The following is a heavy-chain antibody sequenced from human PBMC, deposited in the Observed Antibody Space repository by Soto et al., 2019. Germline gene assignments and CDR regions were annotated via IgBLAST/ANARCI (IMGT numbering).Heavy chain of an antibody. CDR2: IYPGDSDT. CDR1: VYSVTSYW. J-gene: IGHJ6*02. Sequence: PWESRKISCKCSVYSVTSYWIGWFRQIPGKCLEWIEIIYPGDSDTRYSPSFQGQVTISADKSISTAYLQWSSLKASDTAMYYCASNGHSDKRIAALGYYYYGMDVWGQGTTVTVSS. CDR3: ASNGHSDKRIAALGYYYYGMDV. D-gene: IGHD6-6*01. V-gene: IGHV5-51*01.